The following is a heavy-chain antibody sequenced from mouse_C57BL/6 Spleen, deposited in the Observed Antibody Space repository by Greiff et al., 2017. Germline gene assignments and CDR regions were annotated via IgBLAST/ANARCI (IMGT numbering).Heavy chain of an antibody. D-gene: IGHD2-5*01. CDR2: IRLKSDNYAT. CDR1: GFTFSNYW. V-gene: IGHV6-3*01. J-gene: IGHJ3*01. Sequence: EVKVVESGGGLVQPGGSMKLSCVASGFTFSNYWMNWVRQSPEKGLEWVAQIRLKSDNYATHYAESVKGRFTISRDDSKSSVYLQMNNLRAEDTGIYYCTGGYSNWFAYWGQGTLVTVSA. CDR3: TGGYSNWFAY.